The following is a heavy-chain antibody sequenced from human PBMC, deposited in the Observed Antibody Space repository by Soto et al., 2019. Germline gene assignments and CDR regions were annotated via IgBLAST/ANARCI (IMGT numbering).Heavy chain of an antibody. CDR1: GDSVSSNSAA. D-gene: IGHD5-18*01. J-gene: IGHJ5*02. V-gene: IGHV6-1*01. Sequence: SQTLSLTCAISGDSVSSNSAAWNWIRQSPSRGLEWLGRTYYRSKWYNDYAVSVKSRITINPDTSKNQFSLQLNSVTHEDTAVYYCAIGVDTAMVNLSKNNWFDPWGQGTLVTVSS. CDR3: AIGVDTAMVNLSKNNWFDP. CDR2: TYYRSKWYN.